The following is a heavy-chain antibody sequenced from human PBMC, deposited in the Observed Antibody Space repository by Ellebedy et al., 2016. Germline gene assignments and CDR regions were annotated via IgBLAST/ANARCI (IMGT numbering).Heavy chain of an antibody. CDR2: IYSSGST. CDR3: ARTQNWFDP. Sequence: SETLSLTCTVSGGSIRNNYWSWIRQPPGKGLEWIGFIYSSGSTTYSPSFKSRVAISVDTPKNQLALRLSSVTAADTAVYYWARTQNWFDPWGQGTLVTVSS. CDR1: GGSIRNNY. V-gene: IGHV4-59*01. J-gene: IGHJ5*02.